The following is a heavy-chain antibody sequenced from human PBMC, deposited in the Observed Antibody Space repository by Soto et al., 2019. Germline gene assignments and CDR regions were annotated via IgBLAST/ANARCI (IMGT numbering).Heavy chain of an antibody. CDR1: GFTVSSKY. CDR3: ARETDAGRAFDI. V-gene: IGHV3-53*01. Sequence: GGSLRLSCAASGFTVSSKYMSWVRQAPGKGLEWVSIIYSGGSTYYTDSVKGRFTISRDNSKNTLYLQMNSLRAEDTAVYYCARETDAGRAFDIWGQGTMVTVS. J-gene: IGHJ3*02. CDR2: IYSGGST.